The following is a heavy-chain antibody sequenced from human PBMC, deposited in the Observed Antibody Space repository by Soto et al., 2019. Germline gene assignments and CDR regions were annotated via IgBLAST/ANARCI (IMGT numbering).Heavy chain of an antibody. D-gene: IGHD4-17*01. CDR1: GGSVSDKTYY. Sequence: QVQLQESGPGLLKPSETLSLTCSVSGGSVSDKTYYWSWIRQPPGKRLEWIGYVYYSGTNNDNPSNNRRVTISVDQAKNRFSLRLSSVTTADTALYYCARTTAVPNTLRSRYFFDYWGQGTLVTVSS. CDR2: VYYSGTN. J-gene: IGHJ4*02. V-gene: IGHV4-61*01. CDR3: ARTTAVPNTLRSRYFFDY.